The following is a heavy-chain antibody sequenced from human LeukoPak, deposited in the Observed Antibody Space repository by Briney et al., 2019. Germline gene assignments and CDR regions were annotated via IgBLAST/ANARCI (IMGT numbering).Heavy chain of an antibody. CDR2: IYHSGSA. CDR3: ARDLYYFDY. V-gene: IGHV4-38-2*02. Sequence: TSETLSLTCTVSGYSISSGYYWGWIRQPPGKGLEWIGSIYHSGSAYYNPSLKSRVTISVDTSKNQFSLKLSSVTAADTAVYYCARDLYYFDYWGQGTLVTVSS. CDR1: GYSISSGYY. J-gene: IGHJ4*02.